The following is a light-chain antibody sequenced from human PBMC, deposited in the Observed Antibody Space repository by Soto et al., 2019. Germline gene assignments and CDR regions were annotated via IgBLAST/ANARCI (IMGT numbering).Light chain of an antibody. V-gene: IGLV1-44*01. CDR1: SSSIGSNT. J-gene: IGLJ2*01. CDR3: AAWDDSLNGVV. CDR2: NNN. Sequence: QSVLTQPPSASGTPGQRVTISCSGGSSSIGSNTVNWYQQLPGTAPKLLIYNNNQRPSGVPDRFSGSKSGTSASLAISGLQSEDEADYYCAAWDDSLNGVVFGGGTKLTVL.